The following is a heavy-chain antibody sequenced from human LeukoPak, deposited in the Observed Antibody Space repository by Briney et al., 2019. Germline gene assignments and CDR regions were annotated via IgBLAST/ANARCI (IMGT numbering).Heavy chain of an antibody. Sequence: GGSLRLSCAASGFTFSSYAMSWVRQAPGKGLEWVADISDSGGLTYYADSVKGRFTISRDNSKNTLYLQMNSLRAEDTAVYYCARVKRRGVFDYWGQGTLVTVSS. CDR3: ARVKRRGVFDY. J-gene: IGHJ4*02. CDR2: ISDSGGLT. CDR1: GFTFSSYA. V-gene: IGHV3-23*01. D-gene: IGHD3-10*01.